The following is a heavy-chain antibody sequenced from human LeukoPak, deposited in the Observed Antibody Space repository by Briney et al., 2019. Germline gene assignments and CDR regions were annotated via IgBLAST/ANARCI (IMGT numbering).Heavy chain of an antibody. CDR1: GYTFISYA. Sequence: GASVMVSCKASGYTFISYAIHWVRQAPGQRLEWMGWINVGNGNTKYSQKFQGRVTITRDTSASTAYMELSSLRSEDTAVYYCARDRGAATGNWFDPWGQGTLVTVSS. J-gene: IGHJ5*02. CDR2: INVGNGNT. V-gene: IGHV1-3*01. CDR3: ARDRGAATGNWFDP. D-gene: IGHD6-13*01.